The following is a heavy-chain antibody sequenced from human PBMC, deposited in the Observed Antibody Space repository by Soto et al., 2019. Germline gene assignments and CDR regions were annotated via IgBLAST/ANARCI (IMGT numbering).Heavy chain of an antibody. V-gene: IGHV4-59*01. J-gene: IGHJ6*02. CDR1: GGSLNSYY. CDR3: ARVYCSSTSCYGLDYYYYGMDV. CDR2: IFYSGST. Sequence: PSETLSLTCTISGGSLNSYYWSWIRQPPGKGLEWIGYIFYSGSTNYNPSLKSRVTISVDTSKNQFSLKLSSVTAADTAVYYCARVYCSSTSCYGLDYYYYGMDVWGQGTTVTVSS. D-gene: IGHD2-2*01.